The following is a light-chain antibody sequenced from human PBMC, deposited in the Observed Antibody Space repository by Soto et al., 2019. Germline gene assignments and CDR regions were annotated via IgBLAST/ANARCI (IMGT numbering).Light chain of an antibody. Sequence: EIVMTQSPATLSLSPGERATLSCRASQSVSSNVAWYQQRPGQAPRLLIHGASTRATGIPARFTGSGSGTEFTLTINSLHSEDFAVYYCLQYDDWHRTFGQGTKVDIK. CDR2: GAS. CDR1: QSVSSN. V-gene: IGKV3-15*01. J-gene: IGKJ1*01. CDR3: LQYDDWHRT.